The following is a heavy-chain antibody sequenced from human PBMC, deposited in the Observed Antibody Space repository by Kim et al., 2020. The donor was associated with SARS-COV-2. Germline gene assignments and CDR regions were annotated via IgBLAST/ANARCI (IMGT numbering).Heavy chain of an antibody. V-gene: IGHV3-11*06. D-gene: IGHD3-22*01. Sequence: DSVKGRFTISRDNAKNSLYLQMNSLRAEDTAVYYCARGGYYYDSSGYPTYWGQGTLVTVSS. J-gene: IGHJ4*02. CDR3: ARGGYYYDSSGYPTY.